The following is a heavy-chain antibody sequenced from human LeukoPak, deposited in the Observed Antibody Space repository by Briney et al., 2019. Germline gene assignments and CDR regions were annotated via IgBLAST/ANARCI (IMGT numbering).Heavy chain of an antibody. CDR3: ARGSGYSSSWGIDY. Sequence: GASVKVSCKASGYTFTGYYIHWVRQAPGQGLEWMGWINPNSGGTNYAQKFQGRVTMTRDTSISTAYMELSRLRSDDTAVYYCARGSGYSSSWGIDYWGQGTLVTVSS. V-gene: IGHV1-2*02. CDR1: GYTFTGYY. CDR2: INPNSGGT. J-gene: IGHJ4*02. D-gene: IGHD6-13*01.